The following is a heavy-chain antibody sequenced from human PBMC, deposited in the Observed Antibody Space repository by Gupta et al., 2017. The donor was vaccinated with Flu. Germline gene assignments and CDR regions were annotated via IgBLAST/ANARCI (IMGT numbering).Heavy chain of an antibody. CDR3: ARDGRFPHGYGMDV. CDR1: SYA. D-gene: IGHD3-10*01. J-gene: IGHJ6*02. CDR2: IIPIFGTA. Sequence: SYAISWVRQAPGQGLEWMGGIIPIFGTANYAQKFQGRVTITADESTSTAYMELSSLRSEDTAVYYCARDGRFPHGYGMDVWGQGTTVTVSS. V-gene: IGHV1-69*01.